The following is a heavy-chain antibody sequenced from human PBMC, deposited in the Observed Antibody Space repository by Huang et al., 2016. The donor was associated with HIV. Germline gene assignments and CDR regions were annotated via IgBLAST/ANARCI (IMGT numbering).Heavy chain of an antibody. CDR2: IYPADSDT. CDR3: ARSEVLVTAVPFDH. CDR1: GYSFTNYW. V-gene: IGHV5-51*03. Sequence: EVQLVQSEAEVKKPGESLKISCRGSGYSFTNYWIGWVRQGPGEGLEWRGVIYPADSDTRYSPSFQGQVTFSADKSTRTAYLQWSSLQASDTAIYYCARSEVLVTAVPFDHWGQGTLVTVSS. D-gene: IGHD2-21*02. J-gene: IGHJ4*02.